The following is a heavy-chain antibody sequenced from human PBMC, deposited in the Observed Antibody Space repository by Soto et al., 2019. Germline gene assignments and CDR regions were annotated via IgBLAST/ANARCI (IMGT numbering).Heavy chain of an antibody. J-gene: IGHJ4*02. CDR2: IIPIFGTA. D-gene: IGHD2-15*01. CDR3: ARHGYCSGGSCYYFDY. V-gene: IGHV1-69*13. CDR1: GGTFSSYA. Sequence: ASVKVSCKASGGTFSSYAISWVRQAPGQGLEWTGGIIPIFGTANYAQKFQGRVTITADESTSTAYMELSSLRSEDTAVYYCARHGYCSGGSCYYFDYWGQGTLVTVSS.